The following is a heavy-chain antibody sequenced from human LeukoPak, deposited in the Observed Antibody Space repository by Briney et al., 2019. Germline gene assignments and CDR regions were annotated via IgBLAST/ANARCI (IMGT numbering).Heavy chain of an antibody. D-gene: IGHD6-19*01. Sequence: VASVKVSCKASGYSFTTYGITWVRQAPGQGLEWMGWISAYNGNTNYAQKLQGRVTMTTATSASTAYMELSSLRCEDTAVYYCARGGVRAVAGRFDYWGQGTLVTVFS. J-gene: IGHJ4*02. V-gene: IGHV1-18*01. CDR3: ARGGVRAVAGRFDY. CDR2: ISAYNGNT. CDR1: GYSFTTYG.